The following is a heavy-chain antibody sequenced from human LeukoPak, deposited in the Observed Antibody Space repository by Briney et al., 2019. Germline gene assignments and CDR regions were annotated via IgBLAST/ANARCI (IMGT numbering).Heavy chain of an antibody. J-gene: IGHJ4*02. CDR2: IYYSGNT. D-gene: IGHD3-10*01. CDR3: ARRGSGKYFDY. CDR1: SGSFGSYY. Sequence: PSETLSLTCTVSSGSFGSYYWSWIRQPPGKGLEWIGYIYYSGNTNYDPSLKSRVTISVDTSKNQFPLKLSSVTAADTAVYYCARRGSGKYFDYWGQGTLVTVSS. V-gene: IGHV4-59*08.